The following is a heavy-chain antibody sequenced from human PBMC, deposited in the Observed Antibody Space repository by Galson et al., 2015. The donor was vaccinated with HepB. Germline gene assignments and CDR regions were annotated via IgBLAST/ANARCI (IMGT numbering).Heavy chain of an antibody. Sequence: LSLTCAVYGGSFSGYYWIWIRQPPGKGLEWIGEITHSGSTNYNPSLKSRVTISVDTSKNQFSLKLRSVTAADTAVYYCARGYEYSDGYGYYYYYMDVWGQGTTVTVSS. J-gene: IGHJ6*02. V-gene: IGHV4-34*01. D-gene: IGHD5-18*01. CDR1: GGSFSGYY. CDR2: ITHSGST. CDR3: ARGYEYSDGYGYYYYYMDV.